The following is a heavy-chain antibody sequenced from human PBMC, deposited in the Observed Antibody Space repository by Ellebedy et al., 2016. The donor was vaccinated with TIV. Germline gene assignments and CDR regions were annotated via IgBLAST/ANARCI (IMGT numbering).Heavy chain of an antibody. V-gene: IGHV3-53*01. CDR3: VRSGHSDGYFDY. J-gene: IGHJ4*02. CDR2: LYSDDKT. CDR1: GFTVSTNY. D-gene: IGHD3-10*01. Sequence: PGGSLRLSCAASGFTVSTNYMSWVRQAPGKGLEWVSVLYSDDKTYYADSVKGRFTFSGDNSRNTVSLQMSGLRAEDTAIYYCVRSGHSDGYFDYWGQGTLVTVSS.